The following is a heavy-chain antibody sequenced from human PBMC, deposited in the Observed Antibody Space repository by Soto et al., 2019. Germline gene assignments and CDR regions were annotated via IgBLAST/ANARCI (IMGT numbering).Heavy chain of an antibody. CDR1: GHNFPNYG. D-gene: IGHD6-13*01. CDR2: IFPTDSHT. V-gene: IGHV5-51*01. Sequence: EEQLVQSGAEVKKPGESVRISCKVSGHNFPNYGIDWVRQLPGKGLEWLGVIFPTDSHTRYSPSFQGQVIFSADKSTNTAYLQWSSLKASDTAVYYCARVRGIGEPAMRWGQGTLITVSS. CDR3: ARVRGIGEPAMR. J-gene: IGHJ4*02.